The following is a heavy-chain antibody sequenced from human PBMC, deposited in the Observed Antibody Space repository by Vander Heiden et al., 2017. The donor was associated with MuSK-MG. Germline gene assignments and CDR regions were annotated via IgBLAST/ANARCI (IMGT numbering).Heavy chain of an antibody. J-gene: IGHJ4*01. Sequence: EVQLLESGGGLVQPGESLRLSCAASGFTLSTYTVSWVRQAPGKGLEWVSSIIGSSGATYYAGSVKGRFTISRDTSRNTLHLQMQSLRPEDTAVYYCAKYLKPDGFWEFDYWGHGTLVTVSS. CDR2: IIGSSGAT. CDR1: GFTLSTYT. D-gene: IGHD3-10*01. V-gene: IGHV3-23*01. CDR3: AKYLKPDGFWEFDY.